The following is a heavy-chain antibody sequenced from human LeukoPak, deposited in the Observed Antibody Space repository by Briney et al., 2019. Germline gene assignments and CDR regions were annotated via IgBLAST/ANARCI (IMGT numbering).Heavy chain of an antibody. Sequence: SETLSLTCTVSGGSISDYYWSWIRQSPGKGLEWIGYIYHSGTTNYNPSLKSRVTISVDTSKNQFSLKLSSVTAADTAVYYCARDQPGGYYYYMDVWGKGTTVTVSS. CDR1: GGSISDYY. CDR2: IYHSGTT. D-gene: IGHD1-14*01. J-gene: IGHJ6*03. V-gene: IGHV4-59*12. CDR3: ARDQPGGYYYYMDV.